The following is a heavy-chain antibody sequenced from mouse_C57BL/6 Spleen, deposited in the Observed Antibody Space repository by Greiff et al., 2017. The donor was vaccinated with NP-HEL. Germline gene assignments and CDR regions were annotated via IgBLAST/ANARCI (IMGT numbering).Heavy chain of an antibody. J-gene: IGHJ4*01. D-gene: IGHD2-10*02. Sequence: QVQLQQPGAELVRPGSSVKLSCKASGYTFTSYWMHWVKQRPIQGLEWIGNIDPSDSETHYNQKFKDKATLTVDKSSSTAYMQLSSLTSEDSAVYYCAREYGNYDAMDYWGQGTSVTVSS. CDR2: IDPSDSET. V-gene: IGHV1-52*01. CDR1: GYTFTSYW. CDR3: AREYGNYDAMDY.